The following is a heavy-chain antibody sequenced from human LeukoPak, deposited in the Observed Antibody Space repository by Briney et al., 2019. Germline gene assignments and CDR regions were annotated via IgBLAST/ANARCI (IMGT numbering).Heavy chain of an antibody. J-gene: IGHJ5*02. CDR3: AGERRGVRDYINWFDP. Sequence: ASVKVSCKASGYTFTGYYMHCVRQAPGQGLEWMGWINPNSGGTNYAQKFQGRVTMTRDTSISTAYMELSRLTSDDTAVYYCAGERRGVRDYINWFDPWGQGTLVTVSS. V-gene: IGHV1-2*02. CDR2: INPNSGGT. D-gene: IGHD4-11*01. CDR1: GYTFTGYY.